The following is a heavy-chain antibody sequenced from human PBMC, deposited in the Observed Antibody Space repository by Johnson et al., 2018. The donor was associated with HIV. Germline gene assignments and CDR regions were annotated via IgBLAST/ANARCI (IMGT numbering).Heavy chain of an antibody. Sequence: QVQLVESGGGVVQPGRSLRLSCAASGFTFSSYGMHWVRQAPGKGLEWVAVISFDGSKEYYVDSVKGRFTISRDNSKNTLYLQMNSLRAEDTAVYYCAKGVVPAAADAFDIWGQGTMVTVSS. CDR2: ISFDGSKE. CDR1: GFTFSSYG. V-gene: IGHV3-30*18. CDR3: AKGVVPAAADAFDI. D-gene: IGHD2-2*01. J-gene: IGHJ3*02.